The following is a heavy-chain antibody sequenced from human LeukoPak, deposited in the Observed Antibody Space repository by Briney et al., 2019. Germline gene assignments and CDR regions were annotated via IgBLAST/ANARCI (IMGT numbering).Heavy chain of an antibody. CDR1: GGTFTNYA. CDR2: IIPIFDTA. J-gene: IGHJ6*03. V-gene: IGHV1-69*06. Sequence: ASVKVSCKASGGTFTNYAISWVRQAPGQGLEWMGGIIPIFDTADYSQKFHGRVTITADRSTSTAYMELSSLRSEDTAMYYCAKVWKWAGGTYYYYHMDVWGKGTTVTVSS. CDR3: AKVWKWAGGTYYYYHMDV. D-gene: IGHD1-26*01.